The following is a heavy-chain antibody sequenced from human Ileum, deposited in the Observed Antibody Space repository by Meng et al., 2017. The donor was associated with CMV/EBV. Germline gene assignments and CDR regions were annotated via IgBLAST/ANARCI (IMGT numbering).Heavy chain of an antibody. J-gene: IGHJ4*02. CDR2: IYPGDSDT. CDR1: GYSFTSYW. CDR3: ARHGKGEWSCTDY. V-gene: IGHV5-51*01. D-gene: IGHD2-8*01. Sequence: GESLKISCKGSGYSFTSYWIGWVRQMPGKGLEWMGIIYPGDSDTRYSPSFQGQVTISADKSISTAYLQRSSLKASDTALYYCARHGKGEWSCTDYWGQGTLVTVSS.